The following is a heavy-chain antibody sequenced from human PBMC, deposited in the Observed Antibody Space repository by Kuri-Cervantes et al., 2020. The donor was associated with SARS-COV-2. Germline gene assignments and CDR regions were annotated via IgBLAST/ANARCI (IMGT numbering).Heavy chain of an antibody. Sequence: GESLKISCAASGFTFSSFGMHWVRQTPGKGLDWVAFIRYDGNSKFYADSVKGRFTISRDNSRNTLFLQMSGLKSEDTSIHYCAKDRGAYQNALAYWGQGTLVTVSS. CDR1: GFTFSSFG. J-gene: IGHJ4*02. CDR3: AKDRGAYQNALAY. D-gene: IGHD1-26*01. CDR2: IRYDGNSK. V-gene: IGHV3-30*02.